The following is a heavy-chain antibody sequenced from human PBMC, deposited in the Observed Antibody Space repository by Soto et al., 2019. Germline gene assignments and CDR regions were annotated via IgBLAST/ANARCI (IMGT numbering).Heavy chain of an antibody. CDR1: GSSISSSGYY. Sequence: QVQESGPGLVKPSETLSLTCTVSGSSISSSGYYWGWIRQPPGRGLEWIGSLYYNVGTYYNPSLKSRVTISADTSANQFSLMLNSVTAADTAIYYCARLPSQHWVDYWGQGTLVTVSS. D-gene: IGHD3-16*01. V-gene: IGHV4-39*01. CDR2: LYYNVGT. CDR3: ARLPSQHWVDY. J-gene: IGHJ4*02.